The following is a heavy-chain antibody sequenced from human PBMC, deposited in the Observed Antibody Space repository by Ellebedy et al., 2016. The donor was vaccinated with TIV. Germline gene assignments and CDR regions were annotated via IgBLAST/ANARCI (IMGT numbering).Heavy chain of an antibody. CDR3: ARGSRQRMYYFDY. J-gene: IGHJ4*02. CDR1: GGSISSYY. D-gene: IGHD6-25*01. Sequence: SETLSLXXTVSGGSISSYYWSWIRQPPGKGLEWIGYIYYSGSTNYNPSLKSRVTISVDTSKNQFSLKLSSVTAADTAVYYCARGSRQRMYYFDYWGQGTLVTVSS. V-gene: IGHV4-59*01. CDR2: IYYSGST.